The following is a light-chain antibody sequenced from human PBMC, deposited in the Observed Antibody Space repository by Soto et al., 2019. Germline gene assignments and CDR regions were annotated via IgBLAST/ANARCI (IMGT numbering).Light chain of an antibody. CDR3: AAWDDSLSGLWV. CDR2: RNN. CDR1: SSNFGSNY. V-gene: IGLV1-47*01. J-gene: IGLJ3*02. Sequence: QSMLTQPPSASGTPGQRVTISCSGSSSNFGSNYVYWYQQLPGTAPKLLIYRNNQRPSGVPDRFSGSKSGTSASLAISGLRSEDEADYYCAAWDDSLSGLWVFGGGTKLTVL.